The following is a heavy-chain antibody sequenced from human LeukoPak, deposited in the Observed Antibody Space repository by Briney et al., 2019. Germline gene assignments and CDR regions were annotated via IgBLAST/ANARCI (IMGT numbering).Heavy chain of an antibody. CDR3: SSGFGDPD. CDR1: GFTFSSYA. CDR2: ISYDGSNK. J-gene: IGHJ4*02. Sequence: TGGSLRLSCAASGFTFSSYAMHWVRQAPGKGLEWVAVISYDGSNKYYADSVKGRFTISRDNAKNTLYLQMNSLRVEDTAVYYCSSGFGDPDWGQGTLVTVSS. V-gene: IGHV3-30*14. D-gene: IGHD3-10*01.